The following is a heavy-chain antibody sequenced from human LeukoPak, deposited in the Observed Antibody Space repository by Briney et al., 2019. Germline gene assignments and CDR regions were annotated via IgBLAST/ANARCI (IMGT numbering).Heavy chain of an antibody. Sequence: PSETLSLTCSVSGVSIGSNSYYWGWIRQPPGKGLEYIGTIYYSGNAYYNPSLESRVTISVDTSENQFTLRLSSVTAADTAVYYCARVYITATPGGWFAPGGQGTPVAVSS. V-gene: IGHV4-39*01. CDR3: ARVYITATPGGWFAP. D-gene: IGHD1-20*01. CDR1: GVSIGSNSYY. CDR2: IYYSGNA. J-gene: IGHJ5*02.